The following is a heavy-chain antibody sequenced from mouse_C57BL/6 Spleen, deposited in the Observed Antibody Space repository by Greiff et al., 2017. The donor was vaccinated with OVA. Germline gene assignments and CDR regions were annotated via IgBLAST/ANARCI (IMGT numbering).Heavy chain of an antibody. CDR2: ILPGSGCT. V-gene: IGHV1-9*01. CDR3: ARYLLRPYYFDY. J-gene: IGHJ2*01. CDR1: GYTFTGYW. D-gene: IGHD2-12*01. Sequence: QVQLQQSGAELMKPGASVKLSCQATGYTFTGYWIEWVKQRPGHGLEWIGEILPGSGCTNYNEKFKGKATFTADTSSNTAYMQLSSLTTEDSAIYYCARYLLRPYYFDYWGQGTTLTVSS.